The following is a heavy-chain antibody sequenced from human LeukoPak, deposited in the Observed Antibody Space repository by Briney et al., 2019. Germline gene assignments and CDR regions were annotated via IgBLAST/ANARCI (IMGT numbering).Heavy chain of an antibody. V-gene: IGHV3-23*01. CDR3: ARVEGAAAAYRFDP. CDR2: ISGSGGST. D-gene: IGHD6-13*01. Sequence: GGSLRLSCAASGFTFSSYAMSWVRQAPGKGLEWVSAISGSGGSTYYADSVKGRFTISRDNSKNTLYLQMNSLRADDTAVYYCARVEGAAAAYRFDPWGQGTLVTVSS. J-gene: IGHJ5*02. CDR1: GFTFSSYA.